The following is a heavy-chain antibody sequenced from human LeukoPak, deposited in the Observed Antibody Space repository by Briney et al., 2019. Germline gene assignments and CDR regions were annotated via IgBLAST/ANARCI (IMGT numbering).Heavy chain of an antibody. Sequence: HPGGSLRLSCAASGFTFSSYAMHWVRQAPGKGLEWVAVISYDGSNKYYADSVKGRFTISRDNSKNTLYLQMSSLRAEDTAVYYCATEWGIAVASYYFDYWGQGTLVTVSS. D-gene: IGHD6-19*01. CDR1: GFTFSSYA. V-gene: IGHV3-30*04. J-gene: IGHJ4*02. CDR3: ATEWGIAVASYYFDY. CDR2: ISYDGSNK.